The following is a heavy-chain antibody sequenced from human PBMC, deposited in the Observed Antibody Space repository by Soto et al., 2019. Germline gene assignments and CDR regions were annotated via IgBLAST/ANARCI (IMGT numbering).Heavy chain of an antibody. D-gene: IGHD6-13*01. J-gene: IGHJ6*02. Sequence: QVQLVQSGAEVKKPGASVKVSCKASGYTFTSYAMHWVRQAPGQRLEWMGWINAGNGNTKYSQKFQGRVTITMDTSASTAYMELSSLRSEDTDVYYCAGRAGAGAGDYDYYGMDVWSQGTTVAVSS. CDR1: GYTFTSYA. CDR3: AGRAGAGAGDYDYYGMDV. CDR2: INAGNGNT. V-gene: IGHV1-3*01.